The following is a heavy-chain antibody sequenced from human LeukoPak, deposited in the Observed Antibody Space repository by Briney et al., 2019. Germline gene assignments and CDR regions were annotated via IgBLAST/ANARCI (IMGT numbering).Heavy chain of an antibody. Sequence: GGSLRLSCAASGFTFSIYGMNWVRQAPGEGLEWVASISSDATNIYNTDSVKGRFTISGDNAKNSLYLQMNSLILEDTAVYYCARDGSGSGDYWGQGTLVTVP. CDR2: ISSDATNI. CDR1: GFTFSIYG. D-gene: IGHD2-15*01. CDR3: ARDGSGSGDY. J-gene: IGHJ4*02. V-gene: IGHV3-21*01.